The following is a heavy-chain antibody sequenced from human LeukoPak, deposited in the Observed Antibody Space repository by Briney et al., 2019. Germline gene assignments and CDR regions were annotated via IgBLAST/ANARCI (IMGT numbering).Heavy chain of an antibody. V-gene: IGHV3-33*06. D-gene: IGHD4-11*01. Sequence: GGSLRLSCAASGFTFSHYGMHWVRQAPGAGLEWVAVIWSDGSDKYYAKSVKGRFTISRDSSKNSLFLQMNSLRAEDTAVYYCVKDAQRGFDYSNSLQNWGQGILVTVSS. CDR2: IWSDGSDK. J-gene: IGHJ1*01. CDR3: VKDAQRGFDYSNSLQN. CDR1: GFTFSHYG.